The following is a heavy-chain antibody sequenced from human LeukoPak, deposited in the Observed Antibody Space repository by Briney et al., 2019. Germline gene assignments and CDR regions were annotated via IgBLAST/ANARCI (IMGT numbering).Heavy chain of an antibody. CDR1: GFTFSSYA. CDR3: AKYFEAMAHYYYGMNV. Sequence: PGGSLRLSCAASGFTFSSYAMSWVRQAPGKGLEWVSAISGGGDYTYYADSVKGRFTISRDDSKSTLYLQMYSLRAEDTAVYYCAKYFEAMAHYYYGMNVWGQGTTVTVSS. CDR2: ISGGGDYT. J-gene: IGHJ6*01. D-gene: IGHD5-18*01. V-gene: IGHV3-23*01.